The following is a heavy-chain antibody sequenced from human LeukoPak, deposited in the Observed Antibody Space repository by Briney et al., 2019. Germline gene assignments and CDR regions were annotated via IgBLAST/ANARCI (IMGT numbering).Heavy chain of an antibody. CDR1: GFSLISYG. CDR2: ISDDGRNK. D-gene: IGHD4-17*01. V-gene: IGHV3-30*18. CDR3: AKRPSDYGDYVTYFDY. Sequence: GGSLRLSCAASGFSLISYGMHWVRQAPGKGLEWVGVISDDGRNKKYADSVKGRFTISRDNSKDTLYLQMNSLRDEDTAVYYCAKRPSDYGDYVTYFDYWGQGTLVTVSS. J-gene: IGHJ4*02.